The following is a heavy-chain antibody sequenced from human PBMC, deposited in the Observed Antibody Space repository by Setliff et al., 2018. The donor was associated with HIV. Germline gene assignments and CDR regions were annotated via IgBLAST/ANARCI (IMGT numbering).Heavy chain of an antibody. CDR2: IYHSGRT. Sequence: PSETLSLTCTVSGGSISSNSYYWGWIRQPPGKGLEWIGSIYHSGRTYYNPSLKSRVTISVDTSKNQFSLKLTSVTAADTAVYYCARDGPLEGYFDSWGQGTLVTVSS. V-gene: IGHV4-39*07. CDR3: ARDGPLEGYFDS. J-gene: IGHJ4*02. CDR1: GGSISSNSYY.